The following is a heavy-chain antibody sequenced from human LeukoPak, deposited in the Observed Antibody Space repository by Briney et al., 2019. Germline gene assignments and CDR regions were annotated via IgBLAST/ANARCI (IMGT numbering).Heavy chain of an antibody. J-gene: IGHJ5*02. CDR3: ARDLGEVYCYGSGSYYGGNWFDP. D-gene: IGHD3-10*01. CDR2: IYYSGST. V-gene: IGHV4-59*01. CDR1: GGSISSYY. Sequence: SSETLSLTCTVSGGSISSYYWSWIRQPPGKGLEWIGYIYYSGSTNYNPSLKSRVTISVDTSKNQFSLKLSSVTAADTAVYYCARDLGEVYCYGSGSYYGGNWFDPWGQGTLVTVSS.